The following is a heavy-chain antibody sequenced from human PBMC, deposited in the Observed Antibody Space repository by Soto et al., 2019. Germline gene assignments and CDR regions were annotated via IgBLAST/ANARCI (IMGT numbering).Heavy chain of an antibody. D-gene: IGHD2-2*01. CDR2: IDPSDSYT. CDR3: ARRVVVPAALVGMDV. J-gene: IGHJ6*02. Sequence: PGESLKISCKGSGYSFTSYWISWVRQMPGKGLEWMGRIDPSDSYTNYSPSFQGHVTIPADKSISTAYLQWSSLKASDTAMYYCARRVVVPAALVGMDVWGQGTTVTISS. CDR1: GYSFTSYW. V-gene: IGHV5-10-1*01.